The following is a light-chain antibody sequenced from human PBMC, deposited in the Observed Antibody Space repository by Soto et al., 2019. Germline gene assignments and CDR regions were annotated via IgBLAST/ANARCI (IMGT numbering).Light chain of an antibody. CDR2: KIS. V-gene: IGKV2-30*01. J-gene: IGKJ2*01. CDR1: QSLVDNDGYSY. CDR3: MQGTHWPYT. Sequence: VVMTRSPLSLPVTLGEPASVSCRSSQSLVDNDGYSYLSWFQQRPGQSPRRLIYKISNRDSGVPDRFSGSGSDTDFTLKISRVEPEDVAVYYCMQGTHWPYTFGQGTQLEIK.